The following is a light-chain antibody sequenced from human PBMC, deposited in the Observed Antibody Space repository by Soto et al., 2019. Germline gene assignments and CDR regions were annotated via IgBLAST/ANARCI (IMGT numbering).Light chain of an antibody. Sequence: DIQMTQSPSTLSASVGDRVTITCRASQTISSWLAWYQQKPGKAPKLLTYKASSLESGVPSRFSGSGSGTEFTLTISSLQPDDFATYYCQHYNSYPVTFGQGTKV. CDR1: QTISSW. J-gene: IGKJ1*01. CDR3: QHYNSYPVT. V-gene: IGKV1-5*03. CDR2: KAS.